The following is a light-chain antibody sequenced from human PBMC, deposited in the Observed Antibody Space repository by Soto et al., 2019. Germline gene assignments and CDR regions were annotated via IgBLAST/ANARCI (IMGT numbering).Light chain of an antibody. Sequence: QSVLTQPRSVSGSPGQSVTISCTETSGDVGSYNSVSWYQHHPGKAPKLMIYDVTKRPSGVPDRFSGSKSGNTASLTISGLQAEDEADYYCCSYAGSYTFDVVFGGGTQLTVL. CDR3: CSYAGSYTFDVV. V-gene: IGLV2-11*01. J-gene: IGLJ2*01. CDR2: DVT. CDR1: SGDVGSYNS.